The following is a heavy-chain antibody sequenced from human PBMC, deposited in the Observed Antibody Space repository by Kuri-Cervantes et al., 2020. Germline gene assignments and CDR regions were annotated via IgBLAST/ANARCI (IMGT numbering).Heavy chain of an antibody. Sequence: SETLSLTCAVYGGSFSGNYWSWIRQPPGKGLEWIGEISHSGSTNYNPSLKSRVTISLDTSKNQFSLKLGSVTAADTAVYYCARAYSSSSYDWLDPWGQGTLVTVSS. V-gene: IGHV4-34*01. CDR2: ISHSGST. CDR3: ARAYSSSSYDWLDP. CDR1: GGSFSGNY. J-gene: IGHJ5*02. D-gene: IGHD6-6*01.